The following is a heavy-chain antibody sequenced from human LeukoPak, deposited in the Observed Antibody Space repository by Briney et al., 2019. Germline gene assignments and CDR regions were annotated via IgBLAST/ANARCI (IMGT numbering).Heavy chain of an antibody. CDR2: ISGSGGNT. CDR1: GFTFSSYA. V-gene: IGHV3-23*01. Sequence: GGSLRLSCAASGFTFSSYAMSWVRQAPGKGLEWVSAISGSGGNTYYADSVKGRFTISRDNSKNTLYLQMNSLRAEDTAVYYCANPLYFDWSPSPFDYWGQGTLVTVSS. CDR3: ANPLYFDWSPSPFDY. J-gene: IGHJ4*02. D-gene: IGHD3-9*01.